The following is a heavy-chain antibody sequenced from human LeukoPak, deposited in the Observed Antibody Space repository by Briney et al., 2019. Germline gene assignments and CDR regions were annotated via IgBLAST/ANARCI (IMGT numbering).Heavy chain of an antibody. J-gene: IGHJ4*02. CDR3: ARGDYGGF. CDR1: GYSFTSQW. Sequence: GESLKISCMGSGYSFTSQWIAWVRQMPGKGLEWMGIIYPGDSDIKYSPSFQGQVTISADKSISTAYLQWSSLKASDSAIYYRARGDYGGFWGQGTLVTVSS. CDR2: IYPGDSDI. V-gene: IGHV5-51*01. D-gene: IGHD4-17*01.